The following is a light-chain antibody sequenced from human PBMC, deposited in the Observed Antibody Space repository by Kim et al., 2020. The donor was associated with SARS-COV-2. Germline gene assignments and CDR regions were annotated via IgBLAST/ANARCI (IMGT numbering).Light chain of an antibody. Sequence: LTQPASVSGSPGQSITISCTGTSTDVGAYDHVSWYQQYPGKAPKLILYDVDLRPSAISDRFSGSKSGHTASLTISGLQAEDEALYHCSSYTVNGTPVFGGGTQLTVL. J-gene: IGLJ2*01. CDR2: DVD. CDR1: STDVGAYDH. V-gene: IGLV2-14*01. CDR3: SSYTVNGTPV.